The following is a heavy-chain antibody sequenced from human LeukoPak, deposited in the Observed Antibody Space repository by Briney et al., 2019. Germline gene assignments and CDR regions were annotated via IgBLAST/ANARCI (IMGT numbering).Heavy chain of an antibody. CDR1: GGSFSGYY. D-gene: IGHD3-10*01. J-gene: IGHJ5*02. Sequence: SETLSLTCAVYGGSFSGYYWSWIRQPPGKGLEWIGYIYYSGSTNYNPSLKSRVTISVDTSKNQFSLKLSSVAAADTAVYYCARGDGSGSYYNLNWFDPWGQGTLVTVSS. V-gene: IGHV4-59*01. CDR3: ARGDGSGSYYNLNWFDP. CDR2: IYYSGST.